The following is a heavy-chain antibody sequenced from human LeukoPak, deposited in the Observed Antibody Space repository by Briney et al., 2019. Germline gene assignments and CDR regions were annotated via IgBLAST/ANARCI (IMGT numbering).Heavy chain of an antibody. V-gene: IGHV1-2*02. J-gene: IGHJ4*02. CDR2: INPNIGGT. D-gene: IGHD3-9*01. Sequence: ASVKVSCKTSGYTFTDCYIHWVRQAPGQGLEWMGWINPNIGGTYYAQKFRGRVAMTRDTSISTAYMELSSLRSDDTAVYYCARRYFDWLLDYWDQGALVSVS. CDR3: ARRYFDWLLDY. CDR1: GYTFTDCY.